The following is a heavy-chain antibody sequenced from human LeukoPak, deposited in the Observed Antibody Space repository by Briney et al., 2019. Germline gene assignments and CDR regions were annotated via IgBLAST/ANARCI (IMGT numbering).Heavy chain of an antibody. V-gene: IGHV4-39*01. J-gene: IGHJ5*02. D-gene: IGHD3-3*01. CDR3: ARHQKVVTIFGVVTRSGWFDP. CDR2: VFYSGSS. CDR1: GGSIANANYY. Sequence: SETLSLTCTVSGGSIANANYYWGWARHPPGKSLEWIGSVFYSGSSHPNPSLKSRVTISVDTSKNQFSLKLSSVTAADTAVYYCARHQKVVTIFGVVTRSGWFDPWGQGTLVTVSS.